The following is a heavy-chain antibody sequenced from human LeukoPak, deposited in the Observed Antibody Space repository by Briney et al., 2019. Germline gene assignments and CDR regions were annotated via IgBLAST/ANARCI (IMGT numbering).Heavy chain of an antibody. Sequence: GASVKVSCKASGYTFTSYDINWVRQATGQGLEWMGWMNPNSGNTGYAQKFQGRVTMTRNTSISTAYMELSSLRSEDTAVYYCARDNRRLQGYPVDYWGQGTLVTVSS. D-gene: IGHD4-11*01. V-gene: IGHV1-8*01. CDR3: ARDNRRLQGYPVDY. CDR1: GYTFTSYD. J-gene: IGHJ4*02. CDR2: MNPNSGNT.